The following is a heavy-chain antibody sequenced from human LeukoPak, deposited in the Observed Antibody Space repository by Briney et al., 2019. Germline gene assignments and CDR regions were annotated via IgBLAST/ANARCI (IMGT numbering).Heavy chain of an antibody. CDR1: GYTFTSYG. Sequence: GASVKVSCKASGYTFTSYGISWERQAPGQGLEWMGWISAYNGNTNYAQKLHGRVTMTTDTSTGTAYMELRSLRSDDTAVYYCARANMITFGGVIVLDAFDIWGQGTMVTVSS. D-gene: IGHD3-16*02. CDR2: ISAYNGNT. CDR3: ARANMITFGGVIVLDAFDI. J-gene: IGHJ3*02. V-gene: IGHV1-18*01.